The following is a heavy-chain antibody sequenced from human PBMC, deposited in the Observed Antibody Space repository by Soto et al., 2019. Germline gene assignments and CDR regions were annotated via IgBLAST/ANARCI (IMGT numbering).Heavy chain of an antibody. CDR3: ARGSAAGIYFYDMDV. CDR1: GFTFSSYA. Sequence: GGSLRLSCAASGFTFSSYAMHWVRQAPGKGLEWVTVISYDGSNIYYADSVKGRFSISRDNSKNTLYVHMNSLRPDDTAVYYCARGSAAGIYFYDMDVWGQGTTVTVSS. V-gene: IGHV3-30-3*01. J-gene: IGHJ6*02. CDR2: ISYDGSNI. D-gene: IGHD6-13*01.